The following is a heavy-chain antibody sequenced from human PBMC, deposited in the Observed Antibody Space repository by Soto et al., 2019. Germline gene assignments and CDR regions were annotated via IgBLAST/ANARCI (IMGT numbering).Heavy chain of an antibody. CDR3: ARLLGAGRGSYYDMDV. J-gene: IGHJ6*02. CDR2: IYPGDSDT. CDR1: GYSFTSYW. D-gene: IGHD2-15*01. Sequence: GAALKISWKGSGYSFTSYWIGWVRQMPGKGLEWMGIIYPGDSDTRYSPSFQGQVTISADKSISTAYLQWSSLKASDTAMYYCARLLGAGRGSYYDMDVWGQGTTVTVSS. V-gene: IGHV5-51*01.